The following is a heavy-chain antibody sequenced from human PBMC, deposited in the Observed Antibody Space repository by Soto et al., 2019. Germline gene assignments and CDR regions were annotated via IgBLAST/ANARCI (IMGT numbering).Heavy chain of an antibody. Sequence: SDTLSLTCNVSGCSITSYYWSWIRKPPGKGLEWIGQIYYSGSTNYTPSLKSRVTISIDTFKNQLSLRLSSVTAADTAVYYCAREVGDYYGSGRYYGMDVWGQGTTVT. CDR2: IYYSGST. D-gene: IGHD3-10*01. CDR1: GCSITSYY. CDR3: AREVGDYYGSGRYYGMDV. J-gene: IGHJ6*02. V-gene: IGHV4-59*12.